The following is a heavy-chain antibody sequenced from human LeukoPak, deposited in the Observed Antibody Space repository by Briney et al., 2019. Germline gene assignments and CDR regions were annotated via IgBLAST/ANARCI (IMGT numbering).Heavy chain of an antibody. V-gene: IGHV3-7*01. CDR3: ARRTTIFPRRYFFDY. J-gene: IGHJ4*02. CDR1: GFNFSYSW. CDR2: INEDESET. D-gene: IGHD3-3*01. Sequence: GGSLRLSCAASGFNFSYSWMSWVRQAPGKGLEWVATINEDESETYYADSVMGRFTISRDNAENSLFLQMTSLRAEDTAVYFCARRTTIFPRRYFFDYWGQGTLVTVSS.